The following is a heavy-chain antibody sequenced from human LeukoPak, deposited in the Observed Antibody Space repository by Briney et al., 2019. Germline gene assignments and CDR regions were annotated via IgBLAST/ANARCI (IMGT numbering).Heavy chain of an antibody. V-gene: IGHV1-46*01. CDR2: INPSGGST. CDR3: ARDSVGFDP. CDR1: GYTFTSYG. J-gene: IGHJ5*02. Sequence: ALVKVSCKASGYTFTSYGISWVRQAPGQGLEWMGIINPSGGSTSYAQKFRGRVTMTRDTSTSTVYMELSSLRSEDTAVYYCARDSVGFDPWGQGTLVTVSS.